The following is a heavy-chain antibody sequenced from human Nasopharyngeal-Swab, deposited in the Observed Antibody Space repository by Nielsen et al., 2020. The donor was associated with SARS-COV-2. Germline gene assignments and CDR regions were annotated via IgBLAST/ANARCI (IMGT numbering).Heavy chain of an antibody. CDR2: ISGSGGST. V-gene: IGHV3-23*01. CDR1: GFTLSSDA. D-gene: IGHD6-13*01. Sequence: GESVKISWAASGFTLSSDAMSWVSQAPGKGVEWVSAISGSGGSTYYEDSVKGRFTISRDNSKNTLYLQMNSLRAEDTAVYYCAKDQGGSSWYGGAYYYYGMDVWGQGTTVTVSS. J-gene: IGHJ6*02. CDR3: AKDQGGSSWYGGAYYYYGMDV.